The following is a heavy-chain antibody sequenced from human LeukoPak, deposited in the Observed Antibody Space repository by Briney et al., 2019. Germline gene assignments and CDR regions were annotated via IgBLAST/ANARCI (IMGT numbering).Heavy chain of an antibody. CDR2: ISGSGGST. V-gene: IGHV3-23*01. CDR1: GFTFSSYA. J-gene: IGHJ3*02. Sequence: AGGSLRLSCAASGFTFSSYAMSWVRQAPGKGLEWVSAISGSGGSTYYADSVKGRFTISRDNSKNTLYLQMNSLRAEDTAVYYCAKRLGAQGYYDSSGYHAFDIWGQGTMVTVSS. CDR3: AKRLGAQGYYDSSGYHAFDI. D-gene: IGHD3-22*01.